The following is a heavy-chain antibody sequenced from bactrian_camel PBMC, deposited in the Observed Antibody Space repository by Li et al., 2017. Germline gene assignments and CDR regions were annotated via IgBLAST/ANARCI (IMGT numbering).Heavy chain of an antibody. J-gene: IGHJ7*01. D-gene: IGHD2*01. Sequence: VQLVESGGGSVQAGGSLTLSCVASGSLRNAYCMGWFRQAPGKDREGVATITIDTSGVDYDEITTYTDSVKGRFTISTDNAKTTLYLQMNNLKPEDTATYHCAADANTGGYCFLERRAMDYWGKGTQVTVS. V-gene: IGHV3S53*01. CDR1: GSLRNAYC. CDR2: ITIDTSGVDYDEIT.